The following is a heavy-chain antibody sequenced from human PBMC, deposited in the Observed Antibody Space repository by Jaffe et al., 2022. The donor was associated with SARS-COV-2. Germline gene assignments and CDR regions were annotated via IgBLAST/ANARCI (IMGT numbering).Heavy chain of an antibody. D-gene: IGHD3-10*01. CDR3: ARDMGYGSGSFDY. CDR1: GFTFSSYA. Sequence: QVQLVESGGGVVQPGRSLRLSCAASGFTFSSYAMHWVRQAPGKGLEWVAVISYDGSNKYYADSVKGRFTISRDNSKNTLYLQMNSLRAEDTAVYYCARDMGYGSGSFDYWGQGTLVTVSS. J-gene: IGHJ4*02. V-gene: IGHV3-30*04. CDR2: ISYDGSNK.